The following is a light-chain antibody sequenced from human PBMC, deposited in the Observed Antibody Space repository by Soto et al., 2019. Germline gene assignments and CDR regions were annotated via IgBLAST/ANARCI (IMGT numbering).Light chain of an antibody. Sequence: PGERATLSCRASQSVDHYLAWFQQKPGQAPRLLIYDASNRATGIPARFSGSGSGTDFTLTISSLEPEDFAVYYCQQRSNWPLYTFGQGTKLEIK. CDR1: QSVDHY. CDR2: DAS. J-gene: IGKJ2*01. V-gene: IGKV3-11*01. CDR3: QQRSNWPLYT.